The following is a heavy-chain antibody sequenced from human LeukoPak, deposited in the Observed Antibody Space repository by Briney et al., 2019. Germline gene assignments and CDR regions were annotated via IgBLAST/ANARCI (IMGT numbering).Heavy chain of an antibody. V-gene: IGHV4-4*07. J-gene: IGHJ4*02. CDR3: ARSGGSGTYYDGSFDY. CDR2: IYTSGST. D-gene: IGHD1-26*01. Sequence: PSETLSLTCSVSGGSLTSYYWSWIRQAAGKGLEWIGRIYTSGSTAYNPSLKSRVTMSVDTSKNQFSPKLYSVAAADTAVYYCARSGGSGTYYDGSFDYWGQGTLVTVSS. CDR1: GGSLTSYY.